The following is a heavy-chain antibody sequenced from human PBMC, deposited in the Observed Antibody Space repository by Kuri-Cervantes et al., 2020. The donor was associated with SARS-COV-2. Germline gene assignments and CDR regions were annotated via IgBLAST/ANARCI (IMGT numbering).Heavy chain of an antibody. V-gene: IGHV1-69*13. J-gene: IGHJ5*02. CDR3: AGDAMIITLFGLENWVDA. CDR2: IIPIYGTT. CDR1: GVNLSSYA. Sequence: SVKVSCKASGVNLSSYAIAWVRLAPGQGLEWMGRIIPIYGTTNYAQKVQGRVTITADESTNTAYMEMSSLRSEDTAIYYCAGDAMIITLFGLENWVDAWGQGTLVTVSS. D-gene: IGHD3/OR15-3a*01.